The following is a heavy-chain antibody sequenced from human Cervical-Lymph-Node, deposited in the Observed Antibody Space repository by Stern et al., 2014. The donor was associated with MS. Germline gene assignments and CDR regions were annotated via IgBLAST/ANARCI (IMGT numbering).Heavy chain of an antibody. J-gene: IGHJ3*02. D-gene: IGHD5-12*01. V-gene: IGHV3-11*01. Sequence: VQLVESGGGLVKPGGSLRLSCAASGFTFSDSYMTWIRQSPGKGLEWVSYISSHGDTIKYAESGKGRFTGPRDNAKNSLSLQMSSLRVEDTAVYYCVRGWEPRQDGPSGHDYDAFDIWGQGTMVTVSS. CDR2: ISSHGDTI. CDR3: VRGWEPRQDGPSGHDYDAFDI. CDR1: GFTFSDSY.